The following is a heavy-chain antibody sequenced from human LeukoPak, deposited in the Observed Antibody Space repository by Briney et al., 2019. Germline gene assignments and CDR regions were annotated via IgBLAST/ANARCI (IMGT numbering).Heavy chain of an antibody. CDR2: IYYSGST. V-gene: IGHV4-59*12. J-gene: IGHJ4*02. Sequence: PSETLSLTCTVSGGSISSYYWSWIRQPPGKGLEWIGYIYYSGSTYYNPSLKSRVTISVDTSKNQFSLKLNSVTAADTAVYYCARERQLESVAATAFDYWGQGTLVTVSS. CDR1: GGSISSYY. CDR3: ARERQLESVAATAFDY. D-gene: IGHD2-15*01.